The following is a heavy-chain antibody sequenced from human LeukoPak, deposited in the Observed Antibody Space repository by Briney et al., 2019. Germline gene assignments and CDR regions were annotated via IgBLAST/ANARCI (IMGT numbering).Heavy chain of an antibody. CDR2: ISSSGTTI. Sequence: GGSLRLSCAASGFTFSDYYMSWIRQAPGKGLEWGSSISSSGTTIYYADSVKGRFTISRDNAKNSLYLQMNSLRAEDTAVFYCTRDRNGYYFDYWGQGTLVTVSS. J-gene: IGHJ4*02. V-gene: IGHV3-11*01. CDR1: GFTFSDYY. D-gene: IGHD2-8*01. CDR3: TRDRNGYYFDY.